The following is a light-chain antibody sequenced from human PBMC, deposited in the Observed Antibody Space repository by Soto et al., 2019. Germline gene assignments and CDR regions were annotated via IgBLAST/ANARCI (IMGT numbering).Light chain of an antibody. Sequence: QSVLTQPPSASGTPGQRVSISCSGSRPNIGSNVVNWYRQLPGTAPTLLIHTNDQRPSGVPGRFSGSKSGASASLAISGLKSEDEADYFCASWDDDLNGLVFGGGTKLTVL. CDR1: RPNIGSNV. CDR3: ASWDDDLNGLV. CDR2: TND. J-gene: IGLJ2*01. V-gene: IGLV1-44*01.